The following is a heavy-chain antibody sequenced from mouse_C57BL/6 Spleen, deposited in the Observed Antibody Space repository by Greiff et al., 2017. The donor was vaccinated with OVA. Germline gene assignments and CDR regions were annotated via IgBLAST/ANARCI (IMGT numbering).Heavy chain of an antibody. J-gene: IGHJ4*01. CDR1: GFNFKDYY. CDR3: AQSDSYCSSYDYYAMDY. CDR2: IDPEDGET. Sequence: VQLQQSGAELVKPGASVKLSCTASGFNFKDYYMHWVKQRPEQGLEWIGRIDPEDGETKYAQKFKGKATITADTSSNTAYLQLSSLTSEDTAVYYCAQSDSYCSSYDYYAMDYWGQGTSVTVSS. D-gene: IGHD1-1*01. V-gene: IGHV14-2*01.